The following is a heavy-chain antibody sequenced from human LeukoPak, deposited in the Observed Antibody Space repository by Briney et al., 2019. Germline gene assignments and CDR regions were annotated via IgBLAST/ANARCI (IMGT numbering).Heavy chain of an antibody. CDR3: ARSSAWAFDY. Sequence: GGSLRLSCAASGFTFTSYTMNWVRQAPGKGLEWVSSITSSNYIYYADSVKGRFSISRDNPKNSLYLQMNSLRAEDTAVYYCARSSAWAFDYWGQGTLVTVSS. D-gene: IGHD6-19*01. V-gene: IGHV3-21*01. J-gene: IGHJ4*02. CDR2: ITSSNYI. CDR1: GFTFTSYT.